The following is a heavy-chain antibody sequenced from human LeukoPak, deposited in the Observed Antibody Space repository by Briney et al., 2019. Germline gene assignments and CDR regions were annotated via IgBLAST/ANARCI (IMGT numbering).Heavy chain of an antibody. Sequence: ASVKVSCKASGYTFTSYGISWVRQAPGQGLEWMGWISAYNGNTNYAQKLQGRVTMTTDTSTSIAYMELRSLRSDDTAVYYCARMAYSYKTNWFDPWGQGTLVTVSS. CDR3: ARMAYSYKTNWFDP. CDR2: ISAYNGNT. V-gene: IGHV1-18*01. CDR1: GYTFTSYG. J-gene: IGHJ5*02. D-gene: IGHD5-18*01.